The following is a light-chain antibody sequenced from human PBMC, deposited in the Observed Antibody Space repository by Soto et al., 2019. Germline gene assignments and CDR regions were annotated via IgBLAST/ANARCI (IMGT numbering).Light chain of an antibody. CDR3: QQLNSYPLT. V-gene: IGKV1-39*01. Sequence: DIQMTQSPSSLSASVGARVTITCRASQSISSYLNWYQQKPGKAPKVLIYDASSLQSGVPSRFSGSGSGTDFTLTISRLQPEDFATYFCQQLNSYPLTFGGGTKVEIK. CDR1: QSISSY. CDR2: DAS. J-gene: IGKJ4*01.